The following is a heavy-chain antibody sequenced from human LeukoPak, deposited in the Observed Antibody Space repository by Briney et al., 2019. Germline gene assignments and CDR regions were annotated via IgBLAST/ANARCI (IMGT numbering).Heavy chain of an antibody. Sequence: SETLSLTCTVSGGSISSYYWSWIRQPPGKGLEWIGYIYYSGSTNYNPSLKSRVTISVDTSKNQFSLKLSSVTAADTAVYYCARGIAVAGTFDYWGQGTLVTVSS. V-gene: IGHV4-59*01. D-gene: IGHD6-19*01. CDR3: ARGIAVAGTFDY. CDR1: GGSISSYY. CDR2: IYYSGST. J-gene: IGHJ4*02.